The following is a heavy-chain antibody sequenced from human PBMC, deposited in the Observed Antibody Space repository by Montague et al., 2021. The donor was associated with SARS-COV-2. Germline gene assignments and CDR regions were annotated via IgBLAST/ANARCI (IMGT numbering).Heavy chain of an antibody. CDR3: ASNRFYYGSGSHVLDY. Sequence: SLRLSCAASGFTFSTSGMHWVRQAPGKGLEWVAVISYDGSNKYYADSVKGRFTISRDNSKNTLYLQMNSLRAEDTAVYYCASNRFYYGSGSHVLDYWGQGTLVTVSS. V-gene: IGHV3-30*19. CDR1: GFTFSTSG. D-gene: IGHD3-10*01. J-gene: IGHJ4*02. CDR2: ISYDGSNK.